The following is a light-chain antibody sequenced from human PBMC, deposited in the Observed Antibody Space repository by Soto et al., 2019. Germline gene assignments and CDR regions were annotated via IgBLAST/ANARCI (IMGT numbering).Light chain of an antibody. V-gene: IGLV2-14*01. CDR2: EVR. J-gene: IGLJ2*01. CDR3: SSYTSKSSLI. Sequence: QSALTQPPSASGSPGQSVTISCTGTSRDVGGYNYVSWYQQHPGRAPQLIIYEVRNRPSGISFRFSGSKSGNTASLTISGLQAEDEADYYCSSYTSKSSLIFGGGTKLTVL. CDR1: SRDVGGYNY.